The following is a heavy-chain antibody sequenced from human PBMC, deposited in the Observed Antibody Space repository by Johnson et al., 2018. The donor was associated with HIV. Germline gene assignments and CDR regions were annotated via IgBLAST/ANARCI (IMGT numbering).Heavy chain of an antibody. J-gene: IGHJ3*02. CDR3: AREVESGIAVNDAFDI. D-gene: IGHD6-19*01. CDR2: IYSGGNT. V-gene: IGHV3-66*02. Sequence: VQLVESGGGLVQPGGSLRLSCAASRFTVSSNYMTWVRQAPGKGLEWVSVIYSGGNTYYADSVKGRFTISRDNSKNTLYLQMNSLRAEDTAVYYCAREVESGIAVNDAFDIWGQGTMVTVSS. CDR1: RFTVSSNY.